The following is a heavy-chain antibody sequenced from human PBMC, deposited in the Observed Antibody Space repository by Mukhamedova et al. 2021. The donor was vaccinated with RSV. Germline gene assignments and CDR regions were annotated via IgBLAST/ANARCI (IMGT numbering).Heavy chain of an antibody. CDR2: ISTGGSA. Sequence: EWIGRISTGGSADYNPSLKSRVSISVDTSKNQFSLKLSSVTAADTAVYYRARDPYLVRATKYENRGQGTQVTGSS. CDR3: ARDPYLVRATKYEN. V-gene: IGHV4-61*02. D-gene: IGHD5-24*01. J-gene: IGHJ4*01.